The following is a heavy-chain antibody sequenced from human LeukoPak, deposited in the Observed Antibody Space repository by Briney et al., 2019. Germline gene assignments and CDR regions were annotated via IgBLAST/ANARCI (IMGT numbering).Heavy chain of an antibody. J-gene: IGHJ4*02. Sequence: GASVKVSCKASGGTFSSYAINWVRQAPGQGLEWMGGIIPIFGTANYAQKFQGRVTITADESTSTAYVDLSSLKSEDTAVYYCATRLRDYYGSGSRPFDYWGQGTLVTVSS. CDR3: ATRLRDYYGSGSRPFDY. V-gene: IGHV1-69*13. D-gene: IGHD3-10*01. CDR1: GGTFSSYA. CDR2: IIPIFGTA.